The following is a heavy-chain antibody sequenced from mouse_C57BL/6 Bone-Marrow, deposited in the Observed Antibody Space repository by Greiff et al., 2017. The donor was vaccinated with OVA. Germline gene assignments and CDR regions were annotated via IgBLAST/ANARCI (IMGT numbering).Heavy chain of an antibody. D-gene: IGHD3-3*01. J-gene: IGHJ1*03. Sequence: QVQLQQPGAELVKPGASVKLSCKASGYTFTSYWMHWVKQRPGQGLEWIGMIHPNSGSTNYNEKFKSKATLTVDKSSSTAYMQLSSLTSEDSAVYYCASFHEGSYWYFDVWGTGTTVTVSS. CDR2: IHPNSGST. V-gene: IGHV1-64*01. CDR1: GYTFTSYW. CDR3: ASFHEGSYWYFDV.